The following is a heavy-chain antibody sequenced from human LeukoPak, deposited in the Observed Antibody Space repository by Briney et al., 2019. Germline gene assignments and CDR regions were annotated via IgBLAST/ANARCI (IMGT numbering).Heavy chain of an antibody. Sequence: SVKVSCKASGGTFSSYAVSWVRQAPGQGLEWMGGIIPIFGSANYAQKFQGRVTITADESTSTAYMELSSLRSEDTAVYYCARIRTYGDYGFDAFDIWGQGTMVTVSS. CDR2: IIPIFGSA. CDR1: GGTFSSYA. V-gene: IGHV1-69*13. D-gene: IGHD4-17*01. J-gene: IGHJ3*02. CDR3: ARIRTYGDYGFDAFDI.